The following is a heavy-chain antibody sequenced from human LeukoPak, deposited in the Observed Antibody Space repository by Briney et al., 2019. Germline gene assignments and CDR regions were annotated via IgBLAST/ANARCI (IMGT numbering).Heavy chain of an antibody. CDR3: ARGHGSSSWYGYYYYYYGMDV. Sequence: GGSLRLSCEGSAFIFSGHWMNWVRQTPGKGLEWVASIKEDGSERQYVDSVKGRFSISRDNTKGSLFLQLDSLRAEDTAVYYCARGHGSSSWYGYYYYYYGMDVWGQGTTVTVSS. CDR2: IKEDGSER. CDR1: AFIFSGHW. V-gene: IGHV3-7*03. D-gene: IGHD6-13*01. J-gene: IGHJ6*02.